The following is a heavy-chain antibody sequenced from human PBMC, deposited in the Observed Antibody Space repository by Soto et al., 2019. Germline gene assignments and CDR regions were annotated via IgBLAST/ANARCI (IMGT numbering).Heavy chain of an antibody. Sequence: SETLSLTCTVSGGSISSGDYYWSWIRQPPGKGLEWIGYIYYSGSTYYNPSLNSRVTISVDTSKNQFSLNLSSVTAADTAVYYCARHGAPYYSDSSGYYGIDYWGQGTLVNVSS. V-gene: IGHV4-30-4*01. CDR2: IYYSGST. CDR1: GGSISSGDYY. CDR3: ARHGAPYYSDSSGYYGIDY. J-gene: IGHJ4*02. D-gene: IGHD3-22*01.